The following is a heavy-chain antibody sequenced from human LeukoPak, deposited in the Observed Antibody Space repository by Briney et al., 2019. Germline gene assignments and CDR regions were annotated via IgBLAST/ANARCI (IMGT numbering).Heavy chain of an antibody. D-gene: IGHD3-22*01. CDR1: GGSIISNY. V-gene: IGHV4-4*07. CDR2: IYGSGIT. Sequence: ASETLSLTCTVSGGSIISNYWSWIRQSAGTGLEWVGRIYGSGITDYNPSLKSRVTMSLDTSRKQFSLRLTSVTAADTAVYYCARLKFYHSTGYSPGYYMDVWGKGTTPSVFS. J-gene: IGHJ6*03. CDR3: ARLKFYHSTGYSPGYYMDV.